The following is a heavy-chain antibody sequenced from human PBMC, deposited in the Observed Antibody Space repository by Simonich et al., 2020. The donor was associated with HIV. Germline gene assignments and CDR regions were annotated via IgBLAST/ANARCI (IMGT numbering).Heavy chain of an antibody. D-gene: IGHD3-22*01. CDR1: GGSFSDYY. CDR2: INHRGRT. Sequence: QVQLQQWGAGVLKPSETLSLTCAVYGGSFSDYYWSWIRQPPGKGLGWMGEINHRGRTNYNSSVKSRVTISVDTSKKQFSVKLNSVTAADTAVYYCAVSPYFQSRAIGYYGMDVWGQGTTVTVSS. V-gene: IGHV4-34*02. J-gene: IGHJ6*02. CDR3: AVSPYFQSRAIGYYGMDV.